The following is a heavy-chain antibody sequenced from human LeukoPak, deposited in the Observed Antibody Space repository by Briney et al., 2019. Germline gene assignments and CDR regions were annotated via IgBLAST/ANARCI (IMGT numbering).Heavy chain of an antibody. V-gene: IGHV3-7*01. CDR1: GFPFSSHW. Sequence: GGSLRLSCAASGFPFSSHWLSWFRQSPGKGLEWVANIKQDGSEKYYVDSVKGRFTISRDNAKNSQYLQMNSLRAEDTAVYYCAKEGATIFGVVIGEAFDIWGQGTMVTVSS. D-gene: IGHD3-3*01. CDR2: IKQDGSEK. CDR3: AKEGATIFGVVIGEAFDI. J-gene: IGHJ3*02.